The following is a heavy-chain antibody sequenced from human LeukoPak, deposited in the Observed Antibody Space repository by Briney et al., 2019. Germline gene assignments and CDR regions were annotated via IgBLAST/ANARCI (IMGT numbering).Heavy chain of an antibody. CDR3: ARDHMITFGGVIVLPDAFDI. V-gene: IGHV3-74*01. J-gene: IGHJ3*02. Sequence: KTGGSLRLSCAASGFTFSSYWMHWVRQAPGKGLVWVSRTNSDGSSTSYADSVKGRFTISRDNAKNTLYLQMNSLRAEDTAVYYCARDHMITFGGVIVLPDAFDIWGQGTMVTVSS. CDR2: TNSDGSST. CDR1: GFTFSSYW. D-gene: IGHD3-16*02.